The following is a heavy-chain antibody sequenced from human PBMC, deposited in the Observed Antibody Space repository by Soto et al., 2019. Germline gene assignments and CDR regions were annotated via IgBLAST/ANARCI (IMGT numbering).Heavy chain of an antibody. CDR1: GFTFSSYS. V-gene: IGHV3-21*01. CDR2: ISSSSSYI. J-gene: IGHJ6*02. Sequence: LRLSCAASGFTFSSYSMDWVRQAPGKGLEWVSSISSSSSYIYYADSVKGRFTISRDNAKNSLYLQMNSLRAEDTAVYYCARGGFSSGLLRGMDVWGQGTTVTVSS. D-gene: IGHD3-22*01. CDR3: ARGGFSSGLLRGMDV.